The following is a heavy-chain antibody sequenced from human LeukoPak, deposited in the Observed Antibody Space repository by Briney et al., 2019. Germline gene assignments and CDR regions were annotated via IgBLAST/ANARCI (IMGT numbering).Heavy chain of an antibody. CDR2: IQYDGSIK. D-gene: IGHD6-19*01. CDR3: TRDSGSVWYEAHLDP. CDR1: GFTFNTYG. V-gene: IGHV3-30*02. J-gene: IGHJ5*02. Sequence: GGSLGLSCAASGFTFNTYGMHWIRQAPGKGLEWVAFIQYDGSIKYYGDSVKGRFTISRDNSKNTLYLQMNSPRPEDTAVYYCTRDSGSVWYEAHLDPWGQGTLVTVSS.